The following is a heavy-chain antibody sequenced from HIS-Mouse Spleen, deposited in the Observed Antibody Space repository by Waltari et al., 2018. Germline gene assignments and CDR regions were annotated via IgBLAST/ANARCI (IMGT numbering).Heavy chain of an antibody. CDR2: ISAYNGNT. V-gene: IGHV1-18*01. J-gene: IGHJ5*02. D-gene: IGHD3-3*01. CDR3: ARDLSSYDFWSGYYKGNWFDP. Sequence: QVQLVQSGAEVKKPGASVKVSCKASGYTFTSYGISWVRQAPGHGLEGMGWISAYNGNTNYAQKLQGRVTMTTDTSTSTAYMELRSLRSDDTAVYYCARDLSSYDFWSGYYKGNWFDPWGQGTLVTVSS. CDR1: GYTFTSYG.